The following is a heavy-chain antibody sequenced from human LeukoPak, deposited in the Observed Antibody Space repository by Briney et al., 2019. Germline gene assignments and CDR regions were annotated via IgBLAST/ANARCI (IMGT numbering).Heavy chain of an antibody. D-gene: IGHD3-10*01. CDR1: GGTFSSYA. V-gene: IGHV1-69*06. CDR3: ARAVTMVRGVIMDHYYGMDV. CDR2: IIPIFGTA. J-gene: IGHJ6*04. Sequence: GSSVKVSCKASGGTFSSYAISWVRQAPGQGLEWMGGIIPIFGTANYAQKFQGRVTITADKSTSTAYMELSSLRSEDTAVYYCARAVTMVRGVIMDHYYGMDVWGKGTTVTVSS.